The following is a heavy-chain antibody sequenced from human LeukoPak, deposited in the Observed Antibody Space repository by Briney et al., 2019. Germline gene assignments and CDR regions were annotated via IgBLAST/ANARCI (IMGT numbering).Heavy chain of an antibody. D-gene: IGHD6-19*01. J-gene: IGHJ4*02. CDR3: ASWSSGWSFSMGFFDY. CDR1: GDSVSSNSAA. V-gene: IGHV6-1*01. CDR2: TYYRSKWYN. Sequence: SQTLSLTCALSGDSVSSNSAAWNWIRQSPSRGLEWLGRTYYRSKWYNDYAVSVKSRITINPDTSKNQFSLQLNSVTPEDTAVYYCASWSSGWSFSMGFFDYWGQGTLVTVSS.